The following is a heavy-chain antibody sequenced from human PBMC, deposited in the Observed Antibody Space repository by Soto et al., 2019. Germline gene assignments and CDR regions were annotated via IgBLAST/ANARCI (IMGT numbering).Heavy chain of an antibody. V-gene: IGHV3-23*01. D-gene: IGHD2-15*01. CDR2: ISAGADGA. CDR3: ARDLWWYVP. Sequence: EVQLLESGGGLVQPGGALRLSCAASGFSFSSHAMSWVRQAPGKGLEWVSSISAGADGAYYADSVKGRFTISRANSNDTLYLQMNSVIAGDAALYFCARDLWWYVPWGQGALVTVSS. J-gene: IGHJ5*02. CDR1: GFSFSSHA.